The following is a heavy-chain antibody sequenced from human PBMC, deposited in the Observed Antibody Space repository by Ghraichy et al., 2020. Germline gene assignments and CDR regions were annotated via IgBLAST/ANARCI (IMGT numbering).Heavy chain of an antibody. CDR3: ARRRQTWSAAEGDAFDI. J-gene: IGHJ3*02. Sequence: SETLSLTCAVYVGSFSGYYWSWIRQPPGKGLEWIGEIHPTGTTNNSPSLKSRLTLLVDTSKNQFSLLLKSVTAAETAVYYCARRRQTWSAAEGDAFDIWSQGTMVTVSS. CDR2: IHPTGTT. CDR1: VGSFSGYY. D-gene: IGHD5-18*01. V-gene: IGHV4-34*01.